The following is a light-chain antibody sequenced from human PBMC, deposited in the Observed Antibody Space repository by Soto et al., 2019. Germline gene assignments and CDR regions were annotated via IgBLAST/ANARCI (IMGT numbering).Light chain of an antibody. J-gene: IGKJ1*01. V-gene: IGKV1-39*01. CDR2: AAS. CDR1: QTINSY. Sequence: DIQMTQFPSSLSASVGDRVTITCRASQTINSYLNWYQQKPGKAPKLLIYAASSLQSGVPSRFSGSGSGTDFTLTISRLQPEDFATYYCQQSYRTSRTFGQGTKVEIK. CDR3: QQSYRTSRT.